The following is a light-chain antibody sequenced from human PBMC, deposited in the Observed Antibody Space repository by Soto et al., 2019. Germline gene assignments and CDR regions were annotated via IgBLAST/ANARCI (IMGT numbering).Light chain of an antibody. Sequence: QSVLTQPPSASGTPGQRVTISCSGSSSNIGSNAVHWYQQVPGMAPQLLIYSNNHRPSGVPDRFSDSKSGTSASLAISGLQSEDEADYFCAAWDDSLNDLIFGGGTKLTVL. CDR3: AAWDDSLNDLI. J-gene: IGLJ2*01. V-gene: IGLV1-44*01. CDR1: SSNIGSNA. CDR2: SNN.